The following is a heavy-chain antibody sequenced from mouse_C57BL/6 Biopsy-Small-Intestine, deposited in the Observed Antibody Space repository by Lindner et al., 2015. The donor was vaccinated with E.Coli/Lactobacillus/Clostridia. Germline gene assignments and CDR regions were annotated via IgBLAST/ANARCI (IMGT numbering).Heavy chain of an antibody. J-gene: IGHJ3*01. CDR1: GYTFTSYV. CDR3: ARRFAY. V-gene: IGHV1-14*01. CDR2: INPYNDGT. Sequence: VQLQESGPELVKPGASVKMSCKASGYTFTSYVMHWVKQKPGQGLEWIGYINPYNDGTKYNKKFKGKATLTSDKSSSTAYMELSSLTSEDSAVYYCARRFAYWGQGTLVTVSA.